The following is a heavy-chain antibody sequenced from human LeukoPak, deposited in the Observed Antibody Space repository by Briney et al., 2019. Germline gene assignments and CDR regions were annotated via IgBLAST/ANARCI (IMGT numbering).Heavy chain of an antibody. Sequence: SQTLSLTCAISGDIVSINSAAWNWIRQSPSRGLEWLGRTYQRSKWYNDYAVSVKSRITINPDISKNQFSLQLNSVTPEDTAVYYCARSPSPYSSGWYFNYWGQGTLVTVSS. CDR2: TYQRSKWYN. J-gene: IGHJ4*02. CDR1: GDIVSINSAA. V-gene: IGHV6-1*01. CDR3: ARSPSPYSSGWYFNY. D-gene: IGHD6-19*01.